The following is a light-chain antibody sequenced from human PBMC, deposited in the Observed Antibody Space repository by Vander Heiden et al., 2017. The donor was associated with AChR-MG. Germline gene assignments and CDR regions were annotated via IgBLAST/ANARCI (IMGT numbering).Light chain of an antibody. V-gene: IGLV2-14*01. CDR3: SSYTSSSTEV. CDR2: DVT. CDR1: SSAVGGYNF. Sequence: QSALTQPASVSGSPGQSITIPCTGTSSAVGGYNFVSWYQQHPGKAPKLMIYDVTNRPSGVPNRFSGSKSGNTASLTISGLQAEDEADYYCSSYTSSSTEVFGTGTKVTVL. J-gene: IGLJ1*01.